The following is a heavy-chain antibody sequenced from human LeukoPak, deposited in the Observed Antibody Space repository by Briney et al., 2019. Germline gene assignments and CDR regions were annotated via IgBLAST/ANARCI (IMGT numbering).Heavy chain of an antibody. V-gene: IGHV1-24*01. CDR3: ATAETLGAGYYIDY. CDR2: FDPEDGET. CDR1: GYTLTELS. Sequence: GASVKLSCKVSGYTLTELSINWVRQAPGNGLEWMGGFDPEDGETIYAQKFQGRVTMTEATSTDTAYMELYSLRSEDTAVYFWATAETLGAGYYIDYWGQGTLVTVSS. J-gene: IGHJ4*02. D-gene: IGHD1-26*01.